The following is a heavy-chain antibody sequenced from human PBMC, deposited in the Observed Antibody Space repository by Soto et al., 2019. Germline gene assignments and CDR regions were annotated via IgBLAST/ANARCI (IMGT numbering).Heavy chain of an antibody. V-gene: IGHV3-30*03. CDR2: VSYDGTNK. Sequence: GGSLRLSCAASGFTFSSYGMHWVRQAPGKGLEWVAVVSYDGTNKYYADSVKGRFTISRDSSKNTLSLQMNSLRAEDTAVYYCERGYNILDYWGQVTLVTVSS. D-gene: IGHD5-12*01. J-gene: IGHJ4*02. CDR1: GFTFSSYG. CDR3: ERGYNILDY.